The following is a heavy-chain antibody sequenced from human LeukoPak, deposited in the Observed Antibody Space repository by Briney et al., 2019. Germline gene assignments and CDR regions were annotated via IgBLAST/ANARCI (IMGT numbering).Heavy chain of an antibody. D-gene: IGHD6-13*01. CDR1: GGSISSSSYY. Sequence: SETLSLTCTVSGGSISSSSYYWGWIRQPPGKGLEWIGSIYYSGSTYYNPSLKSLVTISVDKSKNQFSLQLSSVTAADTAVYYCARHLGVYSSSWYDYYYYMDVWGKGTTVTVSS. CDR2: IYYSGST. J-gene: IGHJ6*03. CDR3: ARHLGVYSSSWYDYYYYMDV. V-gene: IGHV4-39*01.